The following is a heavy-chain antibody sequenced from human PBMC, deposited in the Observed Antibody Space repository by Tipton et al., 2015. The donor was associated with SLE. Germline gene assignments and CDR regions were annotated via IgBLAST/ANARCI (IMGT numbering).Heavy chain of an antibody. Sequence: SLRLSCAASGFTFSSDAMSWVRQAPGKGLEWVSIISGSGGDIKYADSVDGRFTISRDNSKNTLYLQMNSPRVEDTAIYYCAKGMFRGLIMPSPFDYWGQGTLVTVSS. V-gene: IGHV3-23*01. D-gene: IGHD3-10*01. CDR2: ISGSGGDI. CDR3: AKGMFRGLIMPSPFDY. J-gene: IGHJ4*02. CDR1: GFTFSSDA.